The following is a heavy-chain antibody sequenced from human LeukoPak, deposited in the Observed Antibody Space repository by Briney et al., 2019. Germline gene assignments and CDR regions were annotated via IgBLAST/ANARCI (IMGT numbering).Heavy chain of an antibody. J-gene: IGHJ4*02. CDR3: ARDDRGYSGYHFDH. D-gene: IGHD5-12*01. CDR1: GFTFSNYT. Sequence: GSLRLSCAASGFTFSNYTFHWVRQAPGKGLEWVAVQDGNNKYYTDSVKGRFTISRDNSKNTLYLQMNSLRAEDTAVYYCARDDRGYSGYHFDHWGQGTLVTVSS. CDR2: QDGNNK. V-gene: IGHV3-30-3*01.